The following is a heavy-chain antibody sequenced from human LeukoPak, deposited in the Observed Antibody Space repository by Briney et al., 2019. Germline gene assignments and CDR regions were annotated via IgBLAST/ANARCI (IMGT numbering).Heavy chain of an antibody. CDR3: ARGFGYSYGRGYDY. CDR2: IYYSGST. CDR1: NGSITNYY. D-gene: IGHD5-18*01. V-gene: IGHV4-59*01. Sequence: PSETLSLTCTVSNGSITNYYWSWIRQPPGEGLEWIGYIYYSGSTNYNPSLKSRVTISVDTSKNQFSLRLTSVSAADTAVYYCARGFGYSYGRGYDYWGQGTLVTVSS. J-gene: IGHJ4*02.